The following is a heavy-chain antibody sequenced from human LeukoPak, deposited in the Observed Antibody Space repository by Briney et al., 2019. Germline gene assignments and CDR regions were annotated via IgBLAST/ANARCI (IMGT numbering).Heavy chain of an antibody. CDR3: ARDSYDFWSGYYNPYYYYYMDV. J-gene: IGHJ6*03. V-gene: IGHV1-2*02. Sequence: ASVKVSCKASGYTFTSYGISWVRQAPGQGLEWMGWINPNSGGTNYAQKFQGRVTMTRDTSISTAYMELSSLRSEDTAVYYCARDSYDFWSGYYNPYYYYYMDVWGKGTTVTVSS. CDR2: INPNSGGT. D-gene: IGHD3-3*01. CDR1: GYTFTSYG.